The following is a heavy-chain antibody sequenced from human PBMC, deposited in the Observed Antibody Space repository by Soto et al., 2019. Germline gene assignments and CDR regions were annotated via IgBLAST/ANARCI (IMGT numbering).Heavy chain of an antibody. CDR3: ARDLDIVVVPAAMEGGY. D-gene: IGHD2-2*01. CDR2: ISAYNGNT. J-gene: IGHJ4*02. Sequence: GASVKVSCKASGYTFTSYGISWVRQAPGQGLEWMGWISAYNGNTNYAQKLQGRVTMTTDTSTSTAYMELRSLRSDDTAVYYCARDLDIVVVPAAMEGGYWGQGTLVTVSS. CDR1: GYTFTSYG. V-gene: IGHV1-18*01.